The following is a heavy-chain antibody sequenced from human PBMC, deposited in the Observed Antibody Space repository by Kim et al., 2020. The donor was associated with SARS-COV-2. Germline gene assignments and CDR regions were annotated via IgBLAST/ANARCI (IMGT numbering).Heavy chain of an antibody. Sequence: GGSLRLSCAASGFSLGGFGMHWVRQAPGKGLEWIASISFDASDKKYAESMKGRFTVSRANSQNTLFLQMDSLRVDDTAVYYCARDLSYSTTWPAYWGQGTLVTVSS. J-gene: IGHJ4*02. CDR3: ARDLSYSTTWPAY. CDR1: GFSLGGFG. D-gene: IGHD6-13*01. CDR2: ISFDASDK. V-gene: IGHV3-33*01.